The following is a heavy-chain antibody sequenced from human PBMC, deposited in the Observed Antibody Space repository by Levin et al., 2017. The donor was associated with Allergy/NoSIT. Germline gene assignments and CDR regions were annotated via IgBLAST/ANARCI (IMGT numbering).Heavy chain of an antibody. Sequence: PGGSLRLSCAASGFTFSSYGMHWVRQAPGKGLEWVAVIWYDGSNKYYADSVKGRFTISRDNSKNTLYLQMNSLRAEDTAVYYCARDFVTHYFDYWGQGTLVTVSS. D-gene: IGHD6-6*01. J-gene: IGHJ4*02. CDR3: ARDFVTHYFDY. CDR2: IWYDGSNK. V-gene: IGHV3-33*01. CDR1: GFTFSSYG.